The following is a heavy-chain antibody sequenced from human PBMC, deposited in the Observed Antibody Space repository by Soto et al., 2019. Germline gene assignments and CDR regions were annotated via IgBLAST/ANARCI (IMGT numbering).Heavy chain of an antibody. J-gene: IGHJ6*03. CDR2: MNPNSGNT. CDR3: ARGISGYDRYYYYRDV. CDR1: GYTFTSYD. Sequence: ASVKVSCKASGYTFTSYDINWVRQATGQGLEWMGWMNPNSGNTGYAQKFQGRVTMTRNTSISTAYMELSSLRSEDTAVYYCARGISGYDRYYYYRDVWGKGTTVTVSS. V-gene: IGHV1-8*01. D-gene: IGHD5-12*01.